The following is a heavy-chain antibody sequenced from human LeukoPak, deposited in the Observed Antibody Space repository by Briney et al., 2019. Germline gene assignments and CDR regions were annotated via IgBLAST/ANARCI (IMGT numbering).Heavy chain of an antibody. J-gene: IGHJ3*02. V-gene: IGHV1-18*01. CDR1: GYTFSSYG. CDR2: ISAYNGNT. Sequence: ASVKVSCKASGYTFSSYGISWVRQAPGQGLEWMGWISAYNGNTNYTQKLQGRVTMTTDTSTRTAYMELSSLRSEDTAVYYCATPGYAPGAFDIWGQGTMVTVSS. D-gene: IGHD1-1*01. CDR3: ATPGYAPGAFDI.